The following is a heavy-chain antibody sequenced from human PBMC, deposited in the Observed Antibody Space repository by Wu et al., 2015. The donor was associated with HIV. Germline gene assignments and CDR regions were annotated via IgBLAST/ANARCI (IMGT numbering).Heavy chain of an antibody. D-gene: IGHD3-22*01. V-gene: IGHV1-18*01. CDR3: AREVFYESSGYYQGHWYFDL. CDR2: ISVYSGIT. J-gene: IGHJ2*01. CDR1: GYTFTRYG. Sequence: QVQLVQSGTEVKKPGASVKVSCKASGYTFTRYGITWVRQAPGQGLEWMGWISVYSGITNYAQNLQGRVTMTTDTSTSTAYMELRSLTSDDTAVYYCAREVFYESSGYYQGHWYFDLWGRGTLVTVSS.